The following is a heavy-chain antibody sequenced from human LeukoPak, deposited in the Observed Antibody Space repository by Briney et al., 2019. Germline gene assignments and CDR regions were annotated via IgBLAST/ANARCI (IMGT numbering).Heavy chain of an antibody. J-gene: IGHJ4*02. CDR2: ISNDGSNI. CDR3: FQAEDGIRDLDWLLDY. Sequence: GGSLRLSCAASGFTLNRHGMHWVRQAPGKGLEWLSVISNDGSNIYYADLVKGRFTISRDTYKNTLYRQMNSLRAEDTAVYFFFQAEDGIRDLDWLLDYWGQGTLVTVSS. D-gene: IGHD3-9*01. CDR1: GFTLNRHG. V-gene: IGHV3-30*03.